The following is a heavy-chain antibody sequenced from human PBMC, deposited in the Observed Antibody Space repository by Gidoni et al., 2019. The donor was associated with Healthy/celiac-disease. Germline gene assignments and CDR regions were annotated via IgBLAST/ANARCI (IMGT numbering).Heavy chain of an antibody. V-gene: IGHV1-2*02. J-gene: IGHJ4*02. CDR3: ASRYSGYDSSLYFDY. Sequence: QVQLVQSGAEVKKPGASVKVSCKASGDTFTGYYMHWVRPAPGQGLEWMGWINPHRGGTNYAQKFQGRVTMTRDTSISTAYMELSRLRSDDTAVYYCASRYSGYDSSLYFDYWGQGTLVTVSS. D-gene: IGHD5-12*01. CDR2: INPHRGGT. CDR1: GDTFTGYY.